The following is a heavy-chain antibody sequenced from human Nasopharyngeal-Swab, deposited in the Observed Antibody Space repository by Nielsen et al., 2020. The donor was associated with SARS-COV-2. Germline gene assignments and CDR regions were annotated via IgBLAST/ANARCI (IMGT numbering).Heavy chain of an antibody. CDR3: ARGSQGTRWS. V-gene: IGHV6-1*01. CDR1: GDSLPSNTAA. Sequence: SPTLSLTCAISGDSLPSNTAAWSWTSPSPSRGLEWLGRTWYRSKWHYDYAESVKSRITINPDTTKNQFYLQLNPVTPEDTAVYYCARGSQGTRWSWGQGTLVTVSS. J-gene: IGHJ5*02. CDR2: TWYRSKWHY. D-gene: IGHD2-15*01.